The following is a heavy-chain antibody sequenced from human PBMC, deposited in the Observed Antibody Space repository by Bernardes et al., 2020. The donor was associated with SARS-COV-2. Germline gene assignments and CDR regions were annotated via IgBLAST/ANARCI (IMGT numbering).Heavy chain of an antibody. J-gene: IGHJ4*02. CDR1: GGSINTDEW. D-gene: IGHD1-1*01. V-gene: IGHV4-4*02. Sequence: SETLSLTCVVSGGSINTDEWWSLVRQPPGRGLEWIGEIHPSGMNNYNPSRKRRLIMSVDKSKHHFSLSLTSVTAADTAVYYCARGGNWRFDYWGQGALVTVSS. CDR3: ARGGNWRFDY. CDR2: IHPSGMN.